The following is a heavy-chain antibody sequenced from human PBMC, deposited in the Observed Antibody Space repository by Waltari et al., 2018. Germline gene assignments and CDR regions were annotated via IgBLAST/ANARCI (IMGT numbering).Heavy chain of an antibody. CDR2: LYSAGHT. Sequence: EVQLVESGGGLIQPGGSLRLSCAASGLTISDNYMSGVRQAPGKGLEWVSVLYSAGHTYYADSVKGRFTISRDSSKNTLYLQMNSLRTEDTAVYYCARDLVHYFDYWGQGTLVTVSS. CDR3: ARDLVHYFDY. V-gene: IGHV3-53*01. CDR1: GLTISDNY. D-gene: IGHD3-16*01. J-gene: IGHJ4*02.